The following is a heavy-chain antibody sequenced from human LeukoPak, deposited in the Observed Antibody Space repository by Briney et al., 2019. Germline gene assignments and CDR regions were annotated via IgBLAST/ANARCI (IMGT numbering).Heavy chain of an antibody. V-gene: IGHV4-4*07. D-gene: IGHD3-10*01. J-gene: IGHJ4*02. CDR2: IYTSGST. CDR1: GGSISSYY. Sequence: SETLSLTCTVSGGSISSYYWSWIRQPAGKGLEWIGRIYTSGSTNYNPSLKSRVTMSVDTSKSQFSLRLSSVTAADTTAYYCARGTNMVRGVIMAPYYYFDYWGQGTLVTVSS. CDR3: ARGTNMVRGVIMAPYYYFDY.